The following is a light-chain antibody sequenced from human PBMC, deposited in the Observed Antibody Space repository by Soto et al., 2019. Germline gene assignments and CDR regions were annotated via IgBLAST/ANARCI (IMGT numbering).Light chain of an antibody. J-gene: IGLJ2*01. CDR3: QSYDSSLSVV. CDR2: GNS. V-gene: IGLV1-40*01. CDR1: SSNIGADYD. Sequence: QSALTQPRSVSGAPGQRVTISCTGTSSNIGADYDVHWYQQLPGTAPKLLIYGNSNRPSGVPDRFSGSKSGTSASLAITGLQAEDEADYYCQSYDSSLSVVFGGGTKLTVL.